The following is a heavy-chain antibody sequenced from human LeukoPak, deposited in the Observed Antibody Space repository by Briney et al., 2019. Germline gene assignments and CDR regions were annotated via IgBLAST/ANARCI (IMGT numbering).Heavy chain of an antibody. J-gene: IGHJ4*02. D-gene: IGHD3-16*01. CDR2: IYSGGGT. V-gene: IGHV3-66*02. CDR3: ARDAGGFDC. CDR1: GFTVSTNY. Sequence: GGSLRLSCAASGFTVSTNYMNWVRQAPGKGLQWVSVIYSGGGTKYADSVKGRFTISRDNSKNTLYLQMNSLRAEDTAVYYCARDAGGFDCWGQGTLVTVSS.